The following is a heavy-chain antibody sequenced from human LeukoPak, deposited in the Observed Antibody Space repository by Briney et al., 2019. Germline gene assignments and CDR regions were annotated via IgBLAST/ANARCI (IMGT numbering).Heavy chain of an antibody. CDR2: IWYDGSNK. Sequence: GGSLRLSCAASGFTFRSYGMHWVRQAPGKGLEWVAVIWYDGSNKYYADSVKGRFTISRDNSKNTLYLQMNSLRAEDTAVYYCARAGSSAWTNFDYWGQGTLVTVSS. D-gene: IGHD6-19*01. V-gene: IGHV3-33*01. CDR3: ARAGSSAWTNFDY. CDR1: GFTFRSYG. J-gene: IGHJ4*02.